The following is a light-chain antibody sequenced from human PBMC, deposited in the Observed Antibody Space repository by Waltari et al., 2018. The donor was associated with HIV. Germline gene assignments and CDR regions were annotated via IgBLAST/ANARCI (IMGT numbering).Light chain of an antibody. V-gene: IGKV4-1*01. CDR1: QSVLYSSNNKNY. CDR3: QQYYNTVLT. J-gene: IGKJ4*01. CDR2: WAS. Sequence: DIVMTQSPDSLAVSLGERATINCKSNQSVLYSSNNKNYLAWYQQKPGQPPKLLIYWASSREAGVPDRFSGSGSGTDFTLTISSLQAEDVAVYYCQQYYNTVLTFGGGTKVEIK.